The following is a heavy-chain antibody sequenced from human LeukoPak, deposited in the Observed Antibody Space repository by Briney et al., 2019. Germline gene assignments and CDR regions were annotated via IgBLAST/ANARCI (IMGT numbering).Heavy chain of an antibody. J-gene: IGHJ6*03. CDR1: GGSFSGYY. V-gene: IGHV4-34*01. CDR3: ARHERVGAARSDYYYMDV. CDR2: MNHSGST. D-gene: IGHD6-6*01. Sequence: PSETLSLTCAVYGGSFSGYYWSWLRQPPGKGLEWIGEMNHSGSTNYNPSLKSRVTISVDTSKNQFSLKLSSVTAADTAVYYCARHERVGAARSDYYYMDVWGKGTTVTVSS.